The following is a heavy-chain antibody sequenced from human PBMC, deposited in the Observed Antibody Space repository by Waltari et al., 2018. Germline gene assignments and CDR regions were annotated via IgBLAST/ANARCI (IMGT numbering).Heavy chain of an antibody. CDR1: GYSISSGYY. CDR2: IYHSGST. V-gene: IGHV4-38-2*02. CDR3: ARVGIAVAGSGYYFDY. D-gene: IGHD6-19*01. J-gene: IGHJ4*02. Sequence: QVQLQESGPGLVKPSETLSLTCTVSGYSISSGYYWGWIRPPPGKGLEWIGSIYHSGSTFYNPSLKSRVTISVDTSKNQFSLKLSSVTAADTAVYYCARVGIAVAGSGYYFDYWGQGTLVTVSS.